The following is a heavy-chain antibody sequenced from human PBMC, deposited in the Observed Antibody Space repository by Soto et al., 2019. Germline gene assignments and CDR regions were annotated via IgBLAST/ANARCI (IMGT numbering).Heavy chain of an antibody. V-gene: IGHV1-18*01. CDR3: ARAPLGIIVAPDF. Sequence: ASVKVSCKASGYTFTSYGITWVRQAPGQGLEWMGWISPENGNTNYAQKLQGRVTISTDTSTSTTYMELSSLTSDDTAVYYCARAPLGIIVAPDFWGKGTLVTVSS. CDR1: GYTFTSYG. J-gene: IGHJ4*02. CDR2: ISPENGNT. D-gene: IGHD3-22*01.